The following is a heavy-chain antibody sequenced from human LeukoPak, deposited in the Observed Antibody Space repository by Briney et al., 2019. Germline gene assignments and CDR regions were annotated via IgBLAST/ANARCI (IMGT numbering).Heavy chain of an antibody. D-gene: IGHD5-18*01. J-gene: IGHJ5*02. V-gene: IGHV4-34*01. Sequence: SETLSLTCAVYGGSFSGYYWSWIRQPPGKGLEWIGEINHSGSTNYNPSLKSRVTISVHTSKNQFSLKLSSVTAADTAVYYCARMDSYGYVNHWGQGTLVTVSS. CDR3: ARMDSYGYVNH. CDR1: GGSFSGYY. CDR2: INHSGST.